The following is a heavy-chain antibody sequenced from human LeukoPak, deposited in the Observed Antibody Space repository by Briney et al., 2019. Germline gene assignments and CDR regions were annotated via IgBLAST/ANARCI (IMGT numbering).Heavy chain of an antibody. J-gene: IGHJ6*03. CDR2: ISGNGGSI. Sequence: GGSLRLSCAASGFTFNSYAMTWVRQAPGKGLEWVSSISGNGGSIYYTDSVKGRFTISRDNSKNTLYLQMNSLRAEDTAAYYCAKDLRVIVVTYYMDVWGKGTTVTVSS. CDR1: GFTFNSYA. D-gene: IGHD2-2*01. CDR3: AKDLRVIVVTYYMDV. V-gene: IGHV3-23*01.